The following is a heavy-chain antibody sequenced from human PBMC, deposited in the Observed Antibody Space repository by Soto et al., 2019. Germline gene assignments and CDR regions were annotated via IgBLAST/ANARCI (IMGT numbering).Heavy chain of an antibody. CDR2: INPNNGAT. J-gene: IGHJ5*02. V-gene: IGHV1-2*02. CDR1: GYTFTAYF. D-gene: IGHD4-17*01. CDR3: ARVLTSVTTGELDP. Sequence: QAQLVQSGAAVKKPGASVTVSCKASGYTFTAYFIHWVRQAPGQGFEWVGWINPNNGATNIARKFQSRVTMTRDTYISTAYMELSRVRADDTDLVYCARVLTSVTTGELDPWGQGTLVTVSS.